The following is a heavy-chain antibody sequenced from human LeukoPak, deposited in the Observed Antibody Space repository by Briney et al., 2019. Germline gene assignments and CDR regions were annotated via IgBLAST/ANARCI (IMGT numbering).Heavy chain of an antibody. Sequence: ASVKVSFKASRGTFSSYAISWVRQAPGQGLEWMEGIIPIFGTANYAQKFQGRVTITADESTSTAYMELSSLRSEDTAVYYCAGVDTGYSSSWYVGYFQHWGQGTLVTVSS. CDR1: RGTFSSYA. CDR3: AGVDTGYSSSWYVGYFQH. J-gene: IGHJ1*01. D-gene: IGHD6-13*01. V-gene: IGHV1-69*13. CDR2: IIPIFGTA.